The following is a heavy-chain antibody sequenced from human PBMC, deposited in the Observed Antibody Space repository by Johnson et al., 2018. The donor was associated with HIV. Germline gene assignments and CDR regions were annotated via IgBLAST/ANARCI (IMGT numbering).Heavy chain of an antibody. J-gene: IGHJ3*02. CDR2: ISYDGSNK. V-gene: IGHV3-30*18. Sequence: QVQLVESGGGVVQPGRSLRLSCAASGFTFSSYGMHWVRQAPGKGLEWVAVISYDGSNKYYADSVKGRFTISRDNSKNTLYLQMNSLRAEDTAVYYCAKGEERQADYDAFDIWGQGTMVTVSS. D-gene: IGHD1-26*01. CDR1: GFTFSSYG. CDR3: AKGEERQADYDAFDI.